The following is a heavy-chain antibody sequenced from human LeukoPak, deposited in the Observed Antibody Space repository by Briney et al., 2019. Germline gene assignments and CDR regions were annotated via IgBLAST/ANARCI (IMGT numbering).Heavy chain of an antibody. CDR3: ARQGGFCSVGSCYGMFDY. Sequence: SETLSLTCTVSGGSVSNSNYYCGWVRQPPGKGLEGIESIYYSGSTYYNPSLKSRVTISVDTSKNQFSLKLSSVTAADSAVYYYARQGGFCSVGSCYGMFDYWGQGTLVTVSS. CDR1: GGSVSNSNYY. D-gene: IGHD2-15*01. CDR2: IYYSGST. V-gene: IGHV4-39*01. J-gene: IGHJ4*02.